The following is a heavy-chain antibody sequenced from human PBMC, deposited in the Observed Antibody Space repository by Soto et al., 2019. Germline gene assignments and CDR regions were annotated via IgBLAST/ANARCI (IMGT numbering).Heavy chain of an antibody. CDR3: GRVVSPGAGAFAV. V-gene: IGHV1-46*01. J-gene: IGHJ3*01. CDR1: GYTFTRYY. Sequence: ASVKVSCKASGYTFTRYYMHWVRQAPGQGLEWMGIINPSGGTTSYAQKFQGRVTLTSDTSTNTVYMDLSSRRSEDTAGYYCGRVVSPGAGAFAVWGQGTTVTVSS. CDR2: INPSGGTT. D-gene: IGHD2-8*02.